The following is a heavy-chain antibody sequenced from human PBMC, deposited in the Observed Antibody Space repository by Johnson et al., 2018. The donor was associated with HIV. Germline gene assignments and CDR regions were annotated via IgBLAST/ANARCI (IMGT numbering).Heavy chain of an antibody. D-gene: IGHD6-6*01. CDR3: ASTRLGAFDI. V-gene: IGHV3-33*03. CDR1: GFNFSSYG. J-gene: IGHJ3*02. CDR2: IRYDGSNK. Sequence: QVQLVESGGGVVQPGRSLRLSCAASGFNFSSYGMHWVRQAPGKGLEWVAFIRYDGSNKYYADSVKGRFTISRDNAKSSLYLQMDSLRVEDTAVYYCASTRLGAFDIWGQGTMVTVSS.